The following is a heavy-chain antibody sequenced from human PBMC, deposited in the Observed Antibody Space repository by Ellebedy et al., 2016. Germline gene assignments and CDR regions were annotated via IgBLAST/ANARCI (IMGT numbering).Heavy chain of an antibody. V-gene: IGHV3-23*01. CDR2: ISGIDGST. CDR3: AKVQFGDLGPLDY. J-gene: IGHJ4*02. CDR1: GFTFRSDA. Sequence: GESLKISCAASGFTFRSDALSWVRQAPGKGLEWVSIISGIDGSTYVADFVKGRFTISRDNSKKMLYLEMNSLRPEDTAVYYCAKVQFGDLGPLDYWGQGTLVTVSS. D-gene: IGHD3-10*01.